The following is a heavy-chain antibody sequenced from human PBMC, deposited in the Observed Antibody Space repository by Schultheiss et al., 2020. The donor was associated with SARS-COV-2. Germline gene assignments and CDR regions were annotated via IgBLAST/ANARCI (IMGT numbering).Heavy chain of an antibody. CDR2: IWYDGSNK. CDR1: GFTFSSYG. D-gene: IGHD2-2*01. V-gene: IGHV3-33*01. Sequence: GGSLRLSCAASGFTFSSYGMHWVRQAPGKGLEWVAVIWYDGSNKYYADSVKGRFTISRDNSKNTLYLQMNSLRAEDTAVYYCARDVVPAAIYYYYGMDVWGQGTTVTVSS. CDR3: ARDVVPAAIYYYYGMDV. J-gene: IGHJ6*02.